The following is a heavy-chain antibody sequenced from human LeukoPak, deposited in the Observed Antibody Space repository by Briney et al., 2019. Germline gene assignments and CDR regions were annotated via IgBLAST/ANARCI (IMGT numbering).Heavy chain of an antibody. CDR1: GYTFTSYD. J-gene: IGHJ4*02. CDR3: ARGPILVAGFFDY. Sequence: ASVKVSCKASGYTFTSYDINWVRQATGQGLEWMGWMNPNSGNTGYAQKFQGRVTMTRNTSISTAYMELRSLRSDDTAVYYCARGPILVAGFFDYWGQGTLVTVSS. D-gene: IGHD6-19*01. V-gene: IGHV1-8*01. CDR2: MNPNSGNT.